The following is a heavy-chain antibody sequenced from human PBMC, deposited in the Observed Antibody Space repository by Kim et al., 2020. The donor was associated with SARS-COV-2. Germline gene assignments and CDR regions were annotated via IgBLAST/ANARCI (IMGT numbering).Heavy chain of an antibody. CDR3: ARATTVVTPVVY. V-gene: IGHV4-59*13. CDR1: GGSISSYY. Sequence: SETLSLTCTVSGGSISSYYWSWIRQPPGKGLEWIGYIYYSGSSNYNPSLKSRVTISVDTSKNQFSLKLSPVTAAATAVYYCARATTVVTPVVYWGQGTLVTVSS. J-gene: IGHJ4*02. D-gene: IGHD4-17*01. CDR2: IYYSGSS.